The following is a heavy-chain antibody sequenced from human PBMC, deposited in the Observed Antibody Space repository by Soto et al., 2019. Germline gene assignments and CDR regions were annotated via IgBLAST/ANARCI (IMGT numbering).Heavy chain of an antibody. CDR3: ARDXTMVRGVKRYYYYGMDV. D-gene: IGHD3-10*01. V-gene: IGHV3-74*01. CDR1: GFTFSSYW. J-gene: IGHJ6*02. CDR2: INSDGSST. Sequence: PGGSLRLSCAASGFTFSSYWMHWVRQAPGKGLVWVSRINSDGSSTSYADSVKGRFTISRDNAKNTLYLQMNSLRAEDTAVYYCARDXTMVRGVKRYYYYGMDVWGQGTTVTVSS.